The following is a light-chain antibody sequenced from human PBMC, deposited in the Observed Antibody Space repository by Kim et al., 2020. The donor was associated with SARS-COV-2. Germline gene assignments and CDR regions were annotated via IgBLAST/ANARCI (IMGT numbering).Light chain of an antibody. J-gene: IGLJ2*01. CDR2: GKN. Sequence: VAWGQTVRITCPGDSLRSSYATWYQQKPGQAPILVIYGKNNRPSGIPDRFSGSSSGNTASLTITGTQAGDEADYYCNSRDSNDNVVFGGGTKLTVL. V-gene: IGLV3-19*01. CDR3: NSRDSNDNVV. CDR1: SLRSSY.